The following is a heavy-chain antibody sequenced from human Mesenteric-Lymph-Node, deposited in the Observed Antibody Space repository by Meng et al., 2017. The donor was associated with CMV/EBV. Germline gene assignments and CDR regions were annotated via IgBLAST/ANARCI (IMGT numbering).Heavy chain of an antibody. CDR3: ATRRYSSM. J-gene: IGHJ4*02. CDR2: IYSSGST. V-gene: IGHV3-66*01. Sequence: GGSLRLSCAASGFTFSTYEMNWVRQTPGKGLEWVSVIYSSGSTFYADSVKGRFSISRDNSKNTLYLHINSLRAEDTAVYYCATRRYSSMWGQGTLVTVSS. CDR1: GFTFSTYE. D-gene: IGHD6-13*01.